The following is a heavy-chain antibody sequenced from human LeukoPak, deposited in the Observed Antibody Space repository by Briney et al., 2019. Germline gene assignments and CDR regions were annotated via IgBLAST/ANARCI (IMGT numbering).Heavy chain of an antibody. J-gene: IGHJ6*02. CDR2: IKQDGSEK. CDR3: AREVVVVAATRYFYYGMDV. V-gene: IGHV3-7*01. CDR1: GFTFSSYW. D-gene: IGHD2-15*01. Sequence: GGSLRLSCAVSGFTFSSYWMSWVRQAPGKGLEWVANIKQDGSEKYYVDSVKGRFTISRDNAKDSLYLQMNSLRAEDTAVYYCAREVVVVAATRYFYYGMDVWGQGTTVTVSS.